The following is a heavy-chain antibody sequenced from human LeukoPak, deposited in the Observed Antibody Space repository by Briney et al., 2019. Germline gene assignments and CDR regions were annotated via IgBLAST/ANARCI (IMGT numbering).Heavy chain of an antibody. J-gene: IGHJ4*02. CDR3: ARGYSGTYRVDY. CDR2: IYSSGLT. Sequence: QPGRSLRLSCAATVFSDYKNWVRPAPGKGLEGVSVIYSSGLTYYADSVKGRFTISRDNAKNTLYLQMNSLRAEDTAVYYCARGYSGTYRVDYWGQGTLVTVSS. V-gene: IGHV3-53*01. D-gene: IGHD1-26*01. CDR1: VFSDY.